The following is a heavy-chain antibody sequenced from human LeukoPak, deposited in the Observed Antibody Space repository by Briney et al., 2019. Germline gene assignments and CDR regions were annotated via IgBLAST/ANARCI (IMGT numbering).Heavy chain of an antibody. CDR1: GFTFSSYG. CDR2: IWFDGSNK. D-gene: IGHD1-26*01. CDR3: ARVGGGSYYFDY. V-gene: IGHV3-33*08. J-gene: IGHJ4*02. Sequence: PGRSLRLSCAASGFTFSSYGMHWVRQAPGKGLEWVAVIWFDGSNKYYADSVKGRFTISRDNPKNTLYLQMNSLRAEDTALYYCARVGGGSYYFDYWGQGTLVTVSS.